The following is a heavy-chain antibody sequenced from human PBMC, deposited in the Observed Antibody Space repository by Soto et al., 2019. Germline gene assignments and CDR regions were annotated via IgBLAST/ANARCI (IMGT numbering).Heavy chain of an antibody. CDR3: ARLTIFGVVTAVDMDV. J-gene: IGHJ6*03. Sequence: GASVKVSCKASGGTFGTHTISWMRKAPGQGLEWVGRIIPILELVNYAPRFQGRVTISADTFTSTAYMELSSLRSDDTAVYYCARLTIFGVVTAVDMDVWGKGTTVTVSS. V-gene: IGHV1-69*02. D-gene: IGHD3-3*01. CDR2: IIPILELV. CDR1: GGTFGTHT.